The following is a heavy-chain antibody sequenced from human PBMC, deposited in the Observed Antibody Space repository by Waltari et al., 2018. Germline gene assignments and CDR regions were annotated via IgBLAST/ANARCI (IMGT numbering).Heavy chain of an antibody. CDR3: ARGSTVTKFDY. V-gene: IGHV3-48*04. CDR2: ISSSSSTI. CDR1: GFPFSSYG. D-gene: IGHD4-17*01. Sequence: EVQLVESGGGLVQPGGSLRLSCAASGFPFSSYGMTWVRQAPGKGLEWVSYISSSSSTIYYADSVKGRFTISRDNAKNSLYLQMNSLRAEDTAVYYCARGSTVTKFDYWGQGTLVTVSS. J-gene: IGHJ4*02.